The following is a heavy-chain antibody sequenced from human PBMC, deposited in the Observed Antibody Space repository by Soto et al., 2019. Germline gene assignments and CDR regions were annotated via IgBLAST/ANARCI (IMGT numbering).Heavy chain of an antibody. D-gene: IGHD3-10*01. CDR2: IYYSGTT. J-gene: IGHJ4*02. Sequence: QVQLQESGPGLVKPSETLSLTCTVSGGSISGDYWSWIRQSPEKGLEWIGYIYYSGTTNYNPSLKSRVTISVPTSNTQFSLTLSALTAADTAVYYCARGGSGSFTPWGQGTLVTVSS. V-gene: IGHV4-59*01. CDR1: GGSISGDY. CDR3: ARGGSGSFTP.